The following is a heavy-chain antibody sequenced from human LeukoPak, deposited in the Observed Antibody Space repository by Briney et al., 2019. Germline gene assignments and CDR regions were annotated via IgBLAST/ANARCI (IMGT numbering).Heavy chain of an antibody. J-gene: IGHJ4*02. Sequence: PGGSLRLSCAASGFTFSSYGMHWVRQAPGKGLEWVAFIRYDGSNKYYADSVKGRFTISRDNAKNSLYLQMNSLRAEDTALYYCAKVSAEYYYDSSGYFFDYWGQGTLVTVSS. CDR1: GFTFSSYG. D-gene: IGHD3-22*01. CDR3: AKVSAEYYYDSSGYFFDY. V-gene: IGHV3-30*02. CDR2: IRYDGSNK.